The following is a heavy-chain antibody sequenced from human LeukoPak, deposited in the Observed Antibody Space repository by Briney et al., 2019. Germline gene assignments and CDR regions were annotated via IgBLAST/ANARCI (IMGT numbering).Heavy chain of an antibody. CDR3: ARDPPALEDFDY. CDR2: ISGRGNTI. Sequence: GGSLRLSCAASGFTFSSYNMNWVRQAPGKGLEWVSYISGRGNTIKYADSVKGRFTISRDNGKNSLYLHRSSLRAEDTAVYYCARDPPALEDFDYWGQGTQVTVSS. J-gene: IGHJ4*02. V-gene: IGHV3-48*04. CDR1: GFTFSSYN.